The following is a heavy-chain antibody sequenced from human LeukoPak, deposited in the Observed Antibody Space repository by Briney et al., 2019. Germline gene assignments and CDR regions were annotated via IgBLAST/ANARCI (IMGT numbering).Heavy chain of an antibody. D-gene: IGHD3-22*01. Sequence: SVKVSCKASGGTFSSYAISWVRQAPVQGLEWMGGIIPIFGTANYAQKFQGRVTITTDESTSTAYMELSSLRSEDTAVYYCAIATYYYDSSGYYYMDYWGQGTLVTVSS. J-gene: IGHJ4*02. CDR2: IIPIFGTA. CDR1: GGTFSSYA. CDR3: AIATYYYDSSGYYYMDY. V-gene: IGHV1-69*05.